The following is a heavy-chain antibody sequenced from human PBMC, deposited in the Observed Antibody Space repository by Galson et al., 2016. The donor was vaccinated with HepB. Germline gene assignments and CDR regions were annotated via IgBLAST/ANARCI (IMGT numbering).Heavy chain of an antibody. CDR1: GFTVSNDY. D-gene: IGHD3-16*01. CDR2: IYSGGDT. J-gene: IGHJ4*02. Sequence: SLRLSCAASGFTVSNDYMRWIRQAPGKGLEWVSFIYSGGDTYYADSVRGRFTISRDNSKNTLYLQMNSLIDEDTAVYYCARGGNYAGSWGQGTLVTVSS. V-gene: IGHV3-66*01. CDR3: ARGGNYAGS.